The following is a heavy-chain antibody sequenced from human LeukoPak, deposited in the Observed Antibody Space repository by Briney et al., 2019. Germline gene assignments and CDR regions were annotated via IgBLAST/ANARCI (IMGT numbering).Heavy chain of an antibody. CDR3: ARRGVYYYDSSGRANYYFDF. CDR2: ITPYNGNT. CDR1: GYTFINYG. V-gene: IGHV1-18*01. Sequence: ASVKVSCKASGYTFINYGINWVRQAPGQGLEWVGWITPYNGNTNYAQKLQGRVTMTTDTFTSIAYMELRSLRPDDTAMYYCARRGVYYYDSSGRANYYFDFWGQGTLVTVSS. D-gene: IGHD3-22*01. J-gene: IGHJ4*02.